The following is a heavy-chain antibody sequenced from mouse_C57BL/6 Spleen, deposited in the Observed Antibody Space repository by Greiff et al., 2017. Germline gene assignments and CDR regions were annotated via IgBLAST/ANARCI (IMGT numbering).Heavy chain of an antibody. D-gene: IGHD1-1*01. Sequence: DVMLVESGGGLVKPGGSLKLSCAASGFTFSSYAMSWVRQTPEKRLEWVATISDGGSYTYYPDNVKGRFTISRDNAKNNLYLQMSHLKSEDTAMYYCARERGLLPPDYWGQGTTLTVSS. J-gene: IGHJ2*01. V-gene: IGHV5-4*01. CDR2: ISDGGSYT. CDR3: ARERGLLPPDY. CDR1: GFTFSSYA.